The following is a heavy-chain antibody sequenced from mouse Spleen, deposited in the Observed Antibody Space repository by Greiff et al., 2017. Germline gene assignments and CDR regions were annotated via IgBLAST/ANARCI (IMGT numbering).Heavy chain of an antibody. Sequence: VQLQQSGAELVRPGASVTLSCKASGYTFTDYEMHWVKQTPVHGLEWIGAIDPETGGTAYNQKSKGKAILTADKSSSTAYMELRSLTSEDSAVYYCTRTIDYGSRGAWFAYWGQGTLVTVSA. CDR3: TRTIDYGSRGAWFAY. CDR1: GYTFTDYE. CDR2: IDPETGGT. D-gene: IGHD1-1*01. J-gene: IGHJ3*01. V-gene: IGHV1-15*01.